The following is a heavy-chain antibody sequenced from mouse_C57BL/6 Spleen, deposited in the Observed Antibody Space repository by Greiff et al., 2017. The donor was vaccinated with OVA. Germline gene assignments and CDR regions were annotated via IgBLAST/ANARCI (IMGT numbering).Heavy chain of an antibody. CDR1: GYTFTSYW. V-gene: IGHV1-61*01. J-gene: IGHJ3*01. Sequence: QVQLQQSGAELVRPGSSVKLSCKASGYTFTSYWMDWVKQRPGQGLEWIGNIYPSDSETHYNQKFKDKATLTVDKSSSTAYMQLSSLTSEDSAVYDCARQGYYDGGAWFAYWGQGTLVTVSA. CDR2: IYPSDSET. D-gene: IGHD1-1*01. CDR3: ARQGYYDGGAWFAY.